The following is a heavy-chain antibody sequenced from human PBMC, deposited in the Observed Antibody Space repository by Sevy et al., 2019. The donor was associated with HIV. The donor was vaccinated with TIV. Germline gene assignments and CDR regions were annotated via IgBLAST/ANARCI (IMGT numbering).Heavy chain of an antibody. Sequence: ASVKVSCKASGFTFTSSAVQWVRQARGQRLEWIGWIVVGSGNTNYAQKFQERVTITRDMSTSTAYMELSSLRSEDTDVYYCAADERELLKSGYYYYYYMDVWGKGTTVTVSS. CDR3: AADERELLKSGYYYYYYMDV. CDR2: IVVGSGNT. V-gene: IGHV1-58*01. CDR1: GFTFTSSA. J-gene: IGHJ6*03. D-gene: IGHD1-26*01.